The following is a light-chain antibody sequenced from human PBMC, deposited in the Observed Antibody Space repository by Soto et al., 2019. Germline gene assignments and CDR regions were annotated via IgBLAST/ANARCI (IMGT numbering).Light chain of an antibody. CDR2: DTA. CDR3: LLSYSGTNWV. V-gene: IGLV7-46*01. Sequence: QAVVTQEPSLTVSPGGTVTITCGSSSGAVTRGHFPYWFQQKPGQAPMTLIYDTATKHSWTPARFSGSLLGGKAALTLAGAQTDDEADYYCLLSYSGTNWVFGGGTKLTVL. J-gene: IGLJ3*02. CDR1: SGAVTRGHF.